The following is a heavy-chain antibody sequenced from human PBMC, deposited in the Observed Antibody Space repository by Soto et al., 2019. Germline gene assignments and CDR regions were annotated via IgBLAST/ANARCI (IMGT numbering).Heavy chain of an antibody. CDR2: INPNSGGT. D-gene: IGHD6-13*01. CDR3: ARELSIAAAGNSPYYYYYYMDV. Sequence: ASVKVSCKASGYTFTGYYRHWVRQAPGQGLEWMGWINPNSGGTNYAQKFQGWVTMTRDTSISTAYMELSRLRSDDTAVYYCARELSIAAAGNSPYYYYYYMDVWGKGTTVTVSS. CDR1: GYTFTGYY. V-gene: IGHV1-2*04. J-gene: IGHJ6*03.